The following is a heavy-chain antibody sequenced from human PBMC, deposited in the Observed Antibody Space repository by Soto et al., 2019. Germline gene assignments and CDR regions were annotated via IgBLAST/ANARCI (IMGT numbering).Heavy chain of an antibody. CDR2: IWYDGSNK. CDR3: ASRYDTFDF. V-gene: IGHV3-33*08. Sequence: PGGSLRLSCAASGFTFSSYGMHWVRQAPGKGLEWVAVIWYDGSNKYYADSVKGRFTISRDNSKNTLYLQMNSLRAEDTAVYYCASRYDTFDFWGQGTLVTVSS. D-gene: IGHD3-22*01. CDR1: GFTFSSYG. J-gene: IGHJ4*02.